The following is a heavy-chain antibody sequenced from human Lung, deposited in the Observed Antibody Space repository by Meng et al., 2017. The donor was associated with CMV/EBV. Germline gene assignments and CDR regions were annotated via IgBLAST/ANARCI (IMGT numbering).Heavy chain of an antibody. J-gene: IGHJ6*02. CDR2: IYYSGST. CDR3: ARVAKSTITGTTPYYYYGMDV. CDR1: GGSISSYY. V-gene: IGHV4-59*01. Sequence: SETLSLTCTVSGGSISSYYWSWIRQPPGKGLEWIGYIYYSGSTNYNPSRKSRVTISVDTSKNQFSLKLSSVTAADTAVYYCARVAKSTITGTTPYYYYGMDVWXQGTTVXVSS. D-gene: IGHD1-7*01.